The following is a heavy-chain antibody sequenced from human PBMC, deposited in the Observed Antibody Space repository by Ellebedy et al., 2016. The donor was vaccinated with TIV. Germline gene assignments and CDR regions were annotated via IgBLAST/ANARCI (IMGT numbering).Heavy chain of an antibody. CDR2: VFYNGIT. V-gene: IGHV4-59*01. J-gene: IGHJ5*02. Sequence: MPSETLSLTCTVSGGSISGSFWSWVRRPPGKGLEWIGYVFYNGITNYNPSLKSRVTISVDTSRHQFSLKLRSVTAADTAVYYCARDRDSTGYYSPWGQGILVAVSS. D-gene: IGHD3-22*01. CDR1: GGSISGSF. CDR3: ARDRDSTGYYSP.